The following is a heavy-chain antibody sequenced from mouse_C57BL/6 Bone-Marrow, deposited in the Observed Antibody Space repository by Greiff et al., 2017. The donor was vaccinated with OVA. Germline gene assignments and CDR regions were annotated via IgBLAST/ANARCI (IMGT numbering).Heavy chain of an antibody. CDR3: ARSGSWFAY. V-gene: IGHV1-81*01. CDR1: GYTFTSYG. Sequence: VQGVESGAELARPGASVKLSCKASGYTFTSYGISWVKQRTGQGLEWIGEIYPRSGNTYYNEKFKGKATLTADKSSSTAYMELRSLTSEGSAVYFCARSGSWFAYWGQGTLVTVSA. CDR2: IYPRSGNT. D-gene: IGHD3-1*01. J-gene: IGHJ3*01.